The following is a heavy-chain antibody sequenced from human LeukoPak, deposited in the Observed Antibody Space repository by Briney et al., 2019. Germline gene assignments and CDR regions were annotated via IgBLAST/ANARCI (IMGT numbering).Heavy chain of an antibody. CDR3: ARVEIGYRSSGYLTPYYFDY. Sequence: TLSLTCAVYGASFSGYSCRSIRQTPGRGLESVGYIYLSGSTYTKPSLKSRVSISVDSSKNQFSLKLSSVTAADTAVYYCARVEIGYRSSGYLTPYYFDYGGEGTLVTVSS. V-gene: IGHV4-30-2*01. J-gene: IGHJ4*02. CDR2: IYLSGST. D-gene: IGHD3-22*01. CDR1: GASFSGYS.